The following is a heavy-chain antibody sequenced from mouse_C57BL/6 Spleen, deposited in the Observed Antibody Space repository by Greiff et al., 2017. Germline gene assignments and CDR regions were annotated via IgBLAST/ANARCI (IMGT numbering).Heavy chain of an antibody. CDR1: GYSFTDYN. CDR3: ARSKSSGYAFDY. CDR2: INPNYGTT. Sequence: EVKLVESGPELVKPGASVKISCKASGYSFTDYNMNWVKQSNGKSLEWIGVINPNYGTTSYNQKFKGKATLTVDQSSSTAYMQLNSLTSEDSAVYYCARSKSSGYAFDYWGQGTTLTVSS. J-gene: IGHJ2*01. D-gene: IGHD3-2*02. V-gene: IGHV1-39*01.